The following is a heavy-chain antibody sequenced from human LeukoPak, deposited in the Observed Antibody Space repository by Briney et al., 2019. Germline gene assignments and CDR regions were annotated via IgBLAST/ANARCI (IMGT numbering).Heavy chain of an antibody. J-gene: IGHJ6*03. CDR3: XXRPCSSTSCYGFYXXYYYMDV. Sequence: SETLSLTCAVYGGSFSGYYWSWIRQPPGKGLEWIGEXXHSGXTNYNPSLKSRVTISVDTSKNQFSLKLSSVTAADTAVYYCXXRPCSSTSCYGFYXXYYYMDVWGKGTTVTVSS. V-gene: IGHV4-34*01. D-gene: IGHD2-2*01. CDR1: GGSFSGYY. CDR2: XXHSGXT.